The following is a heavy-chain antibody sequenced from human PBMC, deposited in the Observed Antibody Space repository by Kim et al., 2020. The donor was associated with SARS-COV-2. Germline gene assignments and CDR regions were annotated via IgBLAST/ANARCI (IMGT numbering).Heavy chain of an antibody. CDR1: GFTFDAYA. D-gene: IGHD2-2*03. CDR2: ISGGGVNK. J-gene: IGHJ6*01. V-gene: IGHV3-23*01. Sequence: GGSLRLSCVASGFTFDAYAMSWVRQAPGKGLEWVSVISGGGVNKFYADSVRGRFTISRDNSKNTLYLQMNSLRDEDTARYYCAKIVSMDGDNYFYYYTM. CDR3: AKIVSMDGDNYFYYYTM.